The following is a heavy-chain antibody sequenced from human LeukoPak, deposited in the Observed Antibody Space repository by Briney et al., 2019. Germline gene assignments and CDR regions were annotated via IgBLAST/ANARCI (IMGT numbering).Heavy chain of an antibody. Sequence: GGSLRLSCAASGFTFSSYSMNWVRQAPGKGLEGVSSMSGSSTYIYYTASVKGRFTISRDNAKNSLYLQMNSLRAEDTAVYYCARVTRSPFGWFDPWGQGTLVTVSS. V-gene: IGHV3-21*01. J-gene: IGHJ5*02. CDR1: GFTFSSYS. CDR2: MSGSSTYI. D-gene: IGHD4-17*01. CDR3: ARVTRSPFGWFDP.